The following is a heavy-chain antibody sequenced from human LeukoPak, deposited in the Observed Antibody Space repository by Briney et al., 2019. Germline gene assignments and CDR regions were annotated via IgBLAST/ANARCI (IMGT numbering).Heavy chain of an antibody. D-gene: IGHD3-10*01. CDR1: GYTFTTYG. Sequence: GASVTVSCKASGYTFTTYGISWVRQAPGQGLEWMGWIRAYNTNTNYAQKFQGRVAMTIDTSTNTAYLDLRSLGSGDTAVYYCARVRVIDGSGSYFDPWGQGTLFTVS. V-gene: IGHV1-18*01. CDR3: ARVRVIDGSGSYFDP. J-gene: IGHJ5*02. CDR2: IRAYNTNT.